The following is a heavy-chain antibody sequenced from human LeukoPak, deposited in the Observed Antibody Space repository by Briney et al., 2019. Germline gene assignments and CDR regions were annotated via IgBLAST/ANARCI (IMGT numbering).Heavy chain of an antibody. V-gene: IGHV4-34*01. CDR3: ARGLVGATRLNWFDP. D-gene: IGHD1-26*01. Sequence: PSETLSLTCTVSGGSISSYYWSWIRQPPGKGLEWIGEINHSGSTNYNPSLKSRVTISVDTSKNQFSLKLSSVTAADTAVYYCARGLVGATRLNWFDPWGQGTLVTVSS. CDR1: GGSISSYY. J-gene: IGHJ5*02. CDR2: INHSGST.